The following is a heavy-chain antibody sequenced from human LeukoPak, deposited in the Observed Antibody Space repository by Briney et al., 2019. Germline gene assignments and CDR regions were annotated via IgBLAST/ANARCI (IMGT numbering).Heavy chain of an antibody. CDR3: ARDNYGPLDY. D-gene: IGHD3-16*01. CDR2: IDPNSGGT. J-gene: IGHJ4*02. CDR1: GYSFTALY. V-gene: IGHV1-2*02. Sequence: GAPVKVSYLVSGYSFTALYIHWVRQAPGQGLEWMGWIDPNSGGTRSAHKFRGRVTMTRDASINTVYMDLSGLGSDDTAIYFCARDNYGPLDYWGQGTLVTVSS.